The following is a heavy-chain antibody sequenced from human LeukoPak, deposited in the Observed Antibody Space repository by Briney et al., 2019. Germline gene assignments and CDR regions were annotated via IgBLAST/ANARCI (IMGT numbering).Heavy chain of an antibody. Sequence: GGSLRLSCGASGFSFSNAWLSWVRQAPGKGLDWVGRIKSNTAGGTTDYAAVVKGRFTISRDDSKNTMDLQMSSLSAEDTAVYYCARTTTPHYYGSGSYALGYWGQGTLVTVPS. CDR3: ARTTTPHYYGSGSYALGY. J-gene: IGHJ4*02. V-gene: IGHV3-15*01. CDR1: GFSFSNAW. CDR2: IKSNTAGGTT. D-gene: IGHD3-10*01.